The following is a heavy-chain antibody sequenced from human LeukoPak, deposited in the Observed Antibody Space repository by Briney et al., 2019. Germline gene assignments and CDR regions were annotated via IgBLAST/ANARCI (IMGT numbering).Heavy chain of an antibody. CDR1: GFAFSAYW. J-gene: IGHJ4*02. CDR2: ITTDGSDS. V-gene: IGHV3-74*01. D-gene: IGHD3/OR15-3a*01. Sequence: GGSLRLSCQVSGFAFSAYWMSWVRQAPGKGLEWVSRITTDGSDSGYADPVKGRFTVSRDNAKNTLYLQMNSLRVEDTAMYYCATSKDGLGDYWGRGTLVTVSS. CDR3: ATSKDGLGDY.